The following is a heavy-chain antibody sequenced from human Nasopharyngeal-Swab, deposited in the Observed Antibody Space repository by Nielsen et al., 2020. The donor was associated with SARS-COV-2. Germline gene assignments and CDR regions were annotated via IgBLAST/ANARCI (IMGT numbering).Heavy chain of an antibody. Sequence: ASVKVSCKASGSTFISYGFNWVRQAPGQGLEWMGWISGYNGNTNYARKFQGRLTMTTDTSTSTVHMEVRSLRSDDTAVYYCASSPGLAATALHYWGQGTLVTVSS. CDR2: ISGYNGNT. CDR1: GSTFISYG. V-gene: IGHV1-18*04. D-gene: IGHD6-13*01. J-gene: IGHJ4*02. CDR3: ASSPGLAATALHY.